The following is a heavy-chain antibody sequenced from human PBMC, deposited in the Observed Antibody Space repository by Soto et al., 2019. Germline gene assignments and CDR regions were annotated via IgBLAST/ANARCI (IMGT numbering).Heavy chain of an antibody. Sequence: GGSLRLSCAASGFTFSSYEMNWVRQAPGKGLEWVSYISSSGSTIYYADSVKGRFTISRDNAKNSLYLQMNSLRAEDTAVYYCAREDGSSGSFQHWGQGTLVTVSS. CDR1: GFTFSSYE. V-gene: IGHV3-48*03. CDR2: ISSSGSTI. D-gene: IGHD6-6*01. CDR3: AREDGSSGSFQH. J-gene: IGHJ1*01.